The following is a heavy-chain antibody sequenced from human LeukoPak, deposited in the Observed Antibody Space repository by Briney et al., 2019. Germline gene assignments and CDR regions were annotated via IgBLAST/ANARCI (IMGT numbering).Heavy chain of an antibody. D-gene: IGHD6-13*01. CDR1: GYIFTSYW. J-gene: IGHJ4*02. Sequence: GESLRISCKGSGYIFTSYWISWVRQMPGKGLEWMGRIDPSDSYTNYSPSSQGQVTISVDKSISTAYLQWRSLKASDTAIYYCARPITGAGTDLGYWGQGTLVTVSS. CDR3: ARPITGAGTDLGY. CDR2: IDPSDSYT. V-gene: IGHV5-10-1*04.